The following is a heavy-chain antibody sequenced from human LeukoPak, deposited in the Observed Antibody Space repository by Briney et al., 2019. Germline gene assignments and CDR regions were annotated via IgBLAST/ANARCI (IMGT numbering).Heavy chain of an antibody. CDR3: AREGGGDVLTGYYDY. CDR1: GGTFNSYA. CDR2: IIPIFGTA. V-gene: IGHV1-69*06. J-gene: IGHJ4*02. Sequence: SVKVSCKASGGTFNSYAISWVRQAPGQGLEWMGGIIPIFGTANYAQKFQGRVTITADKSTSTAYMELSSLRSEDTAVYYCAREGGGDVLTGYYDYWGQGTLVTVSS. D-gene: IGHD3-9*01.